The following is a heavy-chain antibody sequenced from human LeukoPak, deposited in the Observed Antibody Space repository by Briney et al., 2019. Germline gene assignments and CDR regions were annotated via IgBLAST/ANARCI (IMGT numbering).Heavy chain of an antibody. D-gene: IGHD3-16*01. Sequence: PGGSVPLSCPVCGFTFRASGMHWFRQAPGKGLEWLLYMRNDNSIINYADSVKARFTISKDNVKTSVFLQMNSLRADDTAVYFCVTDGPVWWGQGTLVTVSS. CDR3: VTDGPVW. V-gene: IGHV3-48*01. CDR1: GFTFRASG. J-gene: IGHJ4*02. CDR2: MRNDNSII.